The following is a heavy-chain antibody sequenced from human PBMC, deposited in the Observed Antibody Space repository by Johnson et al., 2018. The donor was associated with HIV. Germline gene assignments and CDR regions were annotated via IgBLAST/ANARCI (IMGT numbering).Heavy chain of an antibody. V-gene: IGHV3-23*04. J-gene: IGHJ3*01. CDR1: GFTFSSYA. D-gene: IGHD4-23*01. CDR3: ARDPPYGGNPSALDV. Sequence: VQLVESGGGLVQPGGSLRLSCAASGFTFSSYAMSWVRQAPGQGLEWVAAISGRGGSTYYAEYVKGRFTISRDNSKNTLYLQVNSLRAEDTALYYCARDPPYGGNPSALDVWGQGTMVTVSS. CDR2: ISGRGGST.